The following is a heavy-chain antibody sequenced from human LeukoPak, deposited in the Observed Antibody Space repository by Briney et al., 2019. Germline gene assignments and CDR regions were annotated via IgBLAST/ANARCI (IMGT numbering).Heavy chain of an antibody. CDR2: IYYSGST. D-gene: IGHD6-19*01. J-gene: IGHJ4*02. CDR3: ARVLSRGGWALDY. V-gene: IGHV4-34*01. Sequence: SETLSLTCAVYGGSFSGYYWSWIRQPPGKGLEWIGSIYYSGSTYYNPSLKSRVTISVDTSKNQFSLKLSSVTAADTAVYYCARVLSRGGWALDYWGQGTLVTVPS. CDR1: GGSFSGYY.